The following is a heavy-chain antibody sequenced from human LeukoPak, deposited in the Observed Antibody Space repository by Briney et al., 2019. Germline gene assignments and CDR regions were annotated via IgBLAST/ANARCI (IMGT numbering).Heavy chain of an antibody. CDR1: GFTFSSYA. Sequence: GGSLRLSCAASGFTFSSYAMHWVRQAPGKGLEWVAVISYDGSNKYYADSVKGRFTISRDNSKNTLYLQMNSLRAEDTAVYYCVWQQPDYWGQGTLVTVSS. CDR2: ISYDGSNK. CDR3: VWQQPDY. J-gene: IGHJ4*02. D-gene: IGHD6-13*01. V-gene: IGHV3-30-3*01.